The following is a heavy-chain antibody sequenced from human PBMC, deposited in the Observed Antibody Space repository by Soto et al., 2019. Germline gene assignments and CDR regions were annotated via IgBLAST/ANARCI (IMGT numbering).Heavy chain of an antibody. J-gene: IGHJ4*02. D-gene: IGHD3-22*01. CDR3: ARLVGYYDSSGYPRY. CDR2: IYSGGST. V-gene: IGHV3-53*01. CDR1: GFTVSSNY. Sequence: GGSLRLSCAASGFTVSSNYMSWVRQAPGKGLEWVSVIYSGGSTYYADSVKGRFTISRDNSKNTLYLQMNSLRAEDTAVYYCARLVGYYDSSGYPRYWGQGTLVTVSS.